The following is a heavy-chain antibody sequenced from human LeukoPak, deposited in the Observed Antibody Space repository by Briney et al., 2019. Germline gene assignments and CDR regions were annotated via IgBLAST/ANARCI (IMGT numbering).Heavy chain of an antibody. Sequence: GGSLRLSCAASGFPFSRYAMTWVRQAPGKGLEWVSTLSDSGGMIYYADSVKGRFTISRDNSKNTVYLQMNNLRPDDTAVYYCLKDGGIYPAWYFDYWGEGTLVIDSP. CDR2: LSDSGGMI. CDR1: GFPFSRYA. J-gene: IGHJ4*02. D-gene: IGHD1-26*01. CDR3: LKDGGIYPAWYFDY. V-gene: IGHV3-23*01.